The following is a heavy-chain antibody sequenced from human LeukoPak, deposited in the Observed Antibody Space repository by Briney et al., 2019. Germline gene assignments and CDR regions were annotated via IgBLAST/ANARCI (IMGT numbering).Heavy chain of an antibody. J-gene: IGHJ6*03. V-gene: IGHV1-69*13. D-gene: IGHD3-10*01. CDR2: IIPIFCTA. CDR1: GGTFSSYA. Sequence: GASVKVSCKSSGGTFSSYAISWVRQAAGQGLEWMGGIIPIFCTANYAQKFQGRVTNNADESTNTAYMELSSLRSEDTAVYYCARAGIGARITMVRGVSIYYMDVWGKGTTVTTSS. CDR3: ARAGIGARITMVRGVSIYYMDV.